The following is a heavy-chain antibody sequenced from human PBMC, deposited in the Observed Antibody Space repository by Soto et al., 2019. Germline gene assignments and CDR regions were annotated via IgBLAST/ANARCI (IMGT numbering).Heavy chain of an antibody. Sequence: PGGSLRLSCAASGFTVSNYWMSWVRQAPGKGLEWLANIKQDGNEKYYVDSVKGRFTLSRDNAKNSLYLQMNSLRDEDTAVYYCARESGGRITMIVVVTDYYYYGMDVWGQGTTVTVSS. V-gene: IGHV3-7*01. J-gene: IGHJ6*02. CDR2: IKQDGNEK. D-gene: IGHD3-22*01. CDR3: ARESGGRITMIVVVTDYYYYGMDV. CDR1: GFTVSNYW.